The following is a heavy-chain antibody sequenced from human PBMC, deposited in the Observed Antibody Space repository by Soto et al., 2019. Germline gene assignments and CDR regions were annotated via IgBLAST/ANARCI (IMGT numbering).Heavy chain of an antibody. CDR1: GFTFSSYS. CDR2: ISSSGSTI. CDR3: ARDYSSSWYRGAFDP. J-gene: IGHJ5*02. V-gene: IGHV3-48*04. Sequence: PWGSLRLSCAASGFTFSSYSMNWVRQAPGKGLEWVSYISSSGSTIYYADSVKGRFTISRDNAKNSLYLQMNSLRAEDTAVYYCARDYSSSWYRGAFDPWGQGTLVTVSS. D-gene: IGHD6-13*01.